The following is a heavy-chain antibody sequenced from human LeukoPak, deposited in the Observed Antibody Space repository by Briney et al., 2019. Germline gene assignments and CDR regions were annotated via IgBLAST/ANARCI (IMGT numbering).Heavy chain of an antibody. J-gene: IGHJ4*02. CDR2: ISSSGSTI. CDR3: ATSIQSRSGSYSRN. D-gene: IGHD3-10*01. V-gene: IGHV3-11*01. Sequence: PGGSLRLSCAASGFTFGDYYMSWIRQAPGKGLEWVSYISSSGSTIYYADSVKGRFTISRDNAKNSLYLQMNSLRAEDTAVYYCATSIQSRSGSYSRNWGQGTLVTVSS. CDR1: GFTFGDYY.